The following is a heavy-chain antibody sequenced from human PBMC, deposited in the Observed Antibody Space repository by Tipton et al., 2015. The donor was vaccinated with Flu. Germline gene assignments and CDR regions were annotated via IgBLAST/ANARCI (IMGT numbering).Heavy chain of an antibody. CDR3: ARKGGSRPNDAFDI. CDR2: ISWDGDYT. Sequence: SLRLSCAASGITFDDYAFHWVRQTPGKSLEWVALISWDGDYTFYADSVRGRITVSRDNAENSLYLQMNSLRAEDTAVYFCARKGGSRPNDAFDIWGQGTMVTVSS. V-gene: IGHV3-43D*04. J-gene: IGHJ3*02. CDR1: GITFDDYA. D-gene: IGHD2-15*01.